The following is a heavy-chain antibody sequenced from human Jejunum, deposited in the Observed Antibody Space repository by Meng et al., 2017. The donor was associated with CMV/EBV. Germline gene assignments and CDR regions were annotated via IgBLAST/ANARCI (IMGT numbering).Heavy chain of an antibody. CDR3: ARGRYTAVDH. D-gene: IGHD3-16*02. CDR2: ISSDGSTT. CDR1: GFPFSSYW. V-gene: IGHV3-74*01. J-gene: IGHJ4*02. Sequence: SCAASGFPFSSYWMHWVRQAPGKGLVWVSRISSDGSTTTYADSVKGRFTISRDNAKNTLFLQMSSLRAEDTAMYYCARGRYTAVDHWGQGTLVTVSS.